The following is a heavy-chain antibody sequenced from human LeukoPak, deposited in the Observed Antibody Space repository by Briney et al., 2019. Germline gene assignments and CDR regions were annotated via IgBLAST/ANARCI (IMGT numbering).Heavy chain of an antibody. CDR3: ARVIYDSSGYHNWFDP. CDR2: IIPIFGTA. CDR1: GGTFSSYA. Sequence: SVKVSCKASGGTFSSYAISWVRQAPGQGLEWMGGIIPIFGTANYAQKFQGRVTITADESTSTAYMELGSLRSEDTAVYYCARVIYDSSGYHNWFDPWGQGTLVTVSS. D-gene: IGHD3-22*01. V-gene: IGHV1-69*13. J-gene: IGHJ5*02.